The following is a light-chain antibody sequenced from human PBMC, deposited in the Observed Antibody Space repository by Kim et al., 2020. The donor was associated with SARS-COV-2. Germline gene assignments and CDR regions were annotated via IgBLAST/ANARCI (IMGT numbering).Light chain of an antibody. CDR2: GAS. CDR3: QQYGSLWT. Sequence: LSPGERATLSCTASQSVSSSYLAWYQQKPGQAPRLLIYGASSRATGIPDRFSGSGSGTDFTLTISRLEPEDFAVYYCQQYGSLWTFGQGTKVDIK. V-gene: IGKV3-20*01. CDR1: QSVSSSY. J-gene: IGKJ1*01.